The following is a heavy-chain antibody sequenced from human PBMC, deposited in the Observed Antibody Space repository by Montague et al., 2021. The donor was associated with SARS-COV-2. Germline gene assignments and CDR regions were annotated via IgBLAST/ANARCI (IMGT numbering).Heavy chain of an antibody. J-gene: IGHJ4*02. D-gene: IGHD4-11*01. CDR1: GGSISSDY. CDR3: VRGGDYTDYGRVDY. V-gene: IGHV4-4*08. Sequence: SETLSLTCTVSGGSISSDYFPEPVTVSWNSGADRKSTRLNSSHGSNSYAALCCRETISVDTSKNQFSLRLSSVTAADTAVYYCVRGGDYTDYGRVDYWGQ. CDR2: LNSSHGS.